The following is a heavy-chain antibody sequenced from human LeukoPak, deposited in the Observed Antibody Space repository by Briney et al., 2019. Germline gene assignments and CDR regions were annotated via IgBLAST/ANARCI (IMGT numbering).Heavy chain of an antibody. V-gene: IGHV3-7*01. CDR3: ARDSAAFDI. J-gene: IGHJ3*02. Sequence: GGSLRLSCAAYGFSFSTFAMSWVRQAPGKGLEWVANIKPDGGHQNYVDSVKGRFTISRDNAKNSLYLQMNSLRAEDTAVYYCARDSAAFDIWGQGTMVTVSS. CDR2: IKPDGGHQ. CDR1: GFSFSTFA.